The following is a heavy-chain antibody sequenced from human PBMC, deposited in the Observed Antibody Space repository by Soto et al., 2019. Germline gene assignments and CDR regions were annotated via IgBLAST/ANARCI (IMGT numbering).Heavy chain of an antibody. CDR3: ARGESISVAWFDY. D-gene: IGHD6-19*01. J-gene: IGHJ4*02. CDR1: GDSVSSNSAA. V-gene: IGHV6-1*01. Sequence: SETLLLTCAISGDSVSSNSAAWNWIRQSPSRGLEWLGRTYYRSKWYTDYGVSVKSRITINPDTSKNQFSLQLNSVTPEDTAVYYCARGESISVAWFDYWGQGTLVTVSS. CDR2: TYYRSKWYT.